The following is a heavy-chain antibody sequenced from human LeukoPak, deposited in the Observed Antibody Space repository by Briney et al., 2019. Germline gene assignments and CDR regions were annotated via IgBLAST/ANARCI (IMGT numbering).Heavy chain of an antibody. CDR3: ARAANMVVPAASFDP. CDR1: GYTFTSYD. Sequence: GASVKVSCKASGYTFTSYDINWVRQATGQGLEWMGWMNPNSGNTGYAQKFQGRVTMTRNTSISTAYMELSSLRSEDTAVYYCARAANMVVPAASFDPWGQGTLVTVSS. V-gene: IGHV1-8*01. J-gene: IGHJ5*02. CDR2: MNPNSGNT. D-gene: IGHD2-2*01.